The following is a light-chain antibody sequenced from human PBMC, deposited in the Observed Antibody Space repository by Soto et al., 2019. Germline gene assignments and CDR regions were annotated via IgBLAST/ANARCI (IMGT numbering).Light chain of an antibody. CDR3: QQCNNWPRT. CDR2: AAS. V-gene: IGKV3-15*01. J-gene: IGKJ1*01. Sequence: EIVMTQSPATLSVSPGERATLSCRASQSVSSNLAWYQQKPGQAPRLLIYAASTRATGIPARFSGSESGTEFTLTISRLQSESFAVYYCQQCNNWPRTFGQGTKVEIK. CDR1: QSVSSN.